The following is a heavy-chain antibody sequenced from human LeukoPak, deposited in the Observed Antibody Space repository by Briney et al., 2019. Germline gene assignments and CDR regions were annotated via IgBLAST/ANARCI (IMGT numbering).Heavy chain of an antibody. J-gene: IGHJ4*02. CDR3: ASYYYDSSAYYGPFDY. CDR2: IYYSGST. D-gene: IGHD3-22*01. Sequence: KTSETLSLTCTVSGGSISSSSYYWGWIRQPPGKGLEWIGSIYYSGSTYYNPSLKSRVTISVDTSKNQFSLKLSSVTAADTAVYYCASYYYDSSAYYGPFDYWGQGTLVTVSS. V-gene: IGHV4-39*01. CDR1: GGSISSSSYY.